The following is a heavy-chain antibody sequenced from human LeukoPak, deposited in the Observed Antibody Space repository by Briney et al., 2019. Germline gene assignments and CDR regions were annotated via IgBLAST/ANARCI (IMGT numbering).Heavy chain of an antibody. CDR3: AKALSGRFDT. Sequence: PAETLSLTCTLSGGSISSYYWSWMRHPPGKGLEWIVYIYYKGRNNHNPSLKRRVTISVGTPNNRFSLKRSSGTAADTAVHYCAKALSGRFDTCGEGTLVTVSS. D-gene: IGHD2-15*01. J-gene: IGHJ4*02. V-gene: IGHV4-59*01. CDR1: GGSISSYY. CDR2: IYYKGRN.